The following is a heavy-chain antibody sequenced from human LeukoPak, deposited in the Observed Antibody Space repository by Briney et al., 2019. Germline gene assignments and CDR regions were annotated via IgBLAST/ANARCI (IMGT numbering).Heavy chain of an antibody. D-gene: IGHD6-19*01. CDR3: AKVGGWLVFDN. V-gene: IGHV3-23*01. J-gene: IGHJ4*02. Sequence: GRSLRLSCEASGFPFSNSAMSWVRQSPGKGLEWVSAITANAGSTYYADSVKGRFTISRDNSKNTLDLQMNSLRAEDTALYYCAKVGGWLVFDNWGQGTLVTVSS. CDR1: GFPFSNSA. CDR2: ITANAGST.